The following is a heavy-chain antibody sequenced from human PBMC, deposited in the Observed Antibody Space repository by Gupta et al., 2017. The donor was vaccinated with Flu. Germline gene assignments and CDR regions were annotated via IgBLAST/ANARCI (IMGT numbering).Heavy chain of an antibody. Sequence: QVQLVQSGAEVKKPGSSVKVSCKASGGHFSTYAISWVRQAPGQGPEWMGGIIPLFGTAHYAQKFQGRVTITADKSTSTAYMELSSLRSEDTAVYYWARDGEEADCSSTSCRNYFYYMDVWGKGTTVTVSS. CDR1: GGHFSTYA. D-gene: IGHD2-2*01. V-gene: IGHV1-69*06. J-gene: IGHJ6*03. CDR3: ARDGEEADCSSTSCRNYFYYMDV. CDR2: IIPLFGTA.